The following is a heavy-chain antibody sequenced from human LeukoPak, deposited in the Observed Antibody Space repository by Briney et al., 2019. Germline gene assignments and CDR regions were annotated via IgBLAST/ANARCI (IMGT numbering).Heavy chain of an antibody. CDR3: AKDGAGYHVPESFDY. J-gene: IGHJ4*02. Sequence: GGSLRLSCAASGFTFSNAWMSWVRQAPGKGLEWVGRIKSKTDGGTTDYAAPVKGRFTISRDDSKNTLYLQMYSLKTEDTAVYYCAKDGAGYHVPESFDYWGQGTLVTVSS. CDR1: GFTFSNAW. V-gene: IGHV3-15*01. D-gene: IGHD2-2*01. CDR2: IKSKTDGGTT.